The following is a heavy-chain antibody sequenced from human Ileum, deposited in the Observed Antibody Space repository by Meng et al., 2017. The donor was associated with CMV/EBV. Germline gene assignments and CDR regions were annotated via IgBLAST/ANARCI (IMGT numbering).Heavy chain of an antibody. CDR3: AHRGIRYCSSTSCYYWFDP. CDR2: IFWNDDK. Sequence: TGSVGGGWVRQPPGKPLEWLALIFWNDDKTYRPSLKNRLTITRATSDNQVVLTMTDMDPVDTATYYCAHRGIRYCSSTSCYYWFDPWGQGTLVTVSS. V-gene: IGHV2-5*01. CDR1: TGSVG. D-gene: IGHD2-2*01. J-gene: IGHJ5*02.